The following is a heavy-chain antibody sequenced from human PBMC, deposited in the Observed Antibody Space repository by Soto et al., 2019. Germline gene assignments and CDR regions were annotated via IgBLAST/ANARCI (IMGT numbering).Heavy chain of an antibody. CDR1: GGSISSYY. V-gene: IGHV4-59*01. D-gene: IGHD3-3*01. Sequence: SETLSLTCTVSGGSISSYYWSWIRQPPGKGLEWIGYIYYSGSTNYNPSLKSRVTISVDTSKDQFSLKLSSVTAADTAVYYCPRVRITIFGVAPFDPWGQGTLVTVSS. CDR2: IYYSGST. CDR3: PRVRITIFGVAPFDP. J-gene: IGHJ5*02.